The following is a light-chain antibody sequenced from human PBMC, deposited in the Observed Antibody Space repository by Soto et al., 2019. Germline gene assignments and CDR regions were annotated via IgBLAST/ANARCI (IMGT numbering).Light chain of an antibody. CDR3: SSYTIRTTWV. CDR1: SSDVGGYKY. CDR2: EVS. Sequence: QSALTQPASVSGSPGQSITMSCTGTSSDVGGYKYVSWYQQHPGKAPKLMIYEVSNRPSGVSDRFSGSKSGNTASLTISGLQAEDEADYYCSSYTIRTTWVFGGGTKLTVL. J-gene: IGLJ3*02. V-gene: IGLV2-14*01.